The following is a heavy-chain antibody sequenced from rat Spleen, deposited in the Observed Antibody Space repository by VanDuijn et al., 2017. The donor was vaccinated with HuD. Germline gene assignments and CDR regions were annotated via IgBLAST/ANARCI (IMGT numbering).Heavy chain of an antibody. CDR3: TRDYDWSLDY. Sequence: EVQLVESDGGLVLPGRSLKLSCAAAGFISSDHYMAWVRQAPTKGPEWVATISYDGSGTYYRDSVQGRFTISRDNARGTLYLQMSSLRSEDTATYYCTRDYDWSLDYWGQGVMVTVSS. J-gene: IGHJ2*01. CDR1: GFISSDHY. V-gene: IGHV5-29*01. CDR2: ISYDGSGT. D-gene: IGHD4-2*01.